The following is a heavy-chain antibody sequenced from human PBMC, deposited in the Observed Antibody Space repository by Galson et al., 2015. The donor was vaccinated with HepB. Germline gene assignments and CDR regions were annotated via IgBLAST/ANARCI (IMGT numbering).Heavy chain of an antibody. CDR3: ARVGGGYGTFEYYLDS. CDR2: IWYGGSNK. V-gene: IGHV3-33*01. CDR1: GFTFSNYA. Sequence: SLRLSCAASGFTFSNYAMHWVRQAPGKGLEWVAVIWYGGSNKDYVDSVKGRLTTSRDNSKNILYLQMNSLRAEDTAVYYCARVGGGYGTFEYYLDSWGQGTLVTVSS. D-gene: IGHD2/OR15-2a*01. J-gene: IGHJ5*01.